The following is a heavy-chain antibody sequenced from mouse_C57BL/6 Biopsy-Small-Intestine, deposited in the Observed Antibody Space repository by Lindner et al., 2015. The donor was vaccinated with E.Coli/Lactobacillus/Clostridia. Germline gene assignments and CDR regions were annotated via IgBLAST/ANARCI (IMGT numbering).Heavy chain of an antibody. Sequence: VQLQESGPGLVAPSQSLSITCTVSGFSVTSYAISWVRQPPGKGLEWLGLIWANGGTNYNSALRSRLSISKDNSMNQVFLNMSSLQADDTAKYYCARNYEYYFDFWGQGTSFSVPS. CDR3: ARNYEYYFDF. J-gene: IGHJ2*02. CDR2: IWANGGT. V-gene: IGHV2-9-1*01. CDR1: GFSVTSYA. D-gene: IGHD1-1*01.